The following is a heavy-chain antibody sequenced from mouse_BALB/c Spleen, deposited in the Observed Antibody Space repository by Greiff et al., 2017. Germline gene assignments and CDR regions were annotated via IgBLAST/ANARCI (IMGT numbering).Heavy chain of an antibody. D-gene: IGHD1-1*01. CDR1: GYSITSDYA. CDR3: AVRAWFAY. J-gene: IGHJ3*01. CDR2: ISYSGST. Sequence: EVKVEESGPGLVKPSQSLSLTCTVTGYSITSDYAWNWIRQFPGNKLEWMGYISYSGSTSYNPSLKSRISITRDTSKNQFFLQLNSVTTEDTATYYCAVRAWFAYWGQGTLVTVSA. V-gene: IGHV3-2*02.